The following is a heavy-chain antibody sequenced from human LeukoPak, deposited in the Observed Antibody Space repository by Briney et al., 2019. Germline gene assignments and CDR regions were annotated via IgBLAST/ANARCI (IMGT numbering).Heavy chain of an antibody. CDR1: GFTFSSYS. V-gene: IGHV3-21*01. Sequence: GGSLRLSCAASGFTFSSYSMNWVRQAPGKGLEWVSSISSSSSYIYYADSVKGRFTISRDSSKNTLYLQMNSLRAEDTAVYYCARVGGRSGYEIDYWGQGTLVTVSS. J-gene: IGHJ4*02. CDR3: ARVGGRSGYEIDY. D-gene: IGHD5-12*01. CDR2: ISSSSSYI.